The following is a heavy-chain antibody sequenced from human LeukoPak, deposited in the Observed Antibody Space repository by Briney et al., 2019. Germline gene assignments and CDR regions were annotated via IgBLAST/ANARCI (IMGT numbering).Heavy chain of an antibody. J-gene: IGHJ4*02. V-gene: IGHV4-39*07. CDR1: GGSISSSSYY. CDR3: ARGQWGYYGSGSYRRAYFDY. D-gene: IGHD3-10*01. Sequence: SETLSLTCTVSGGSISSSSYYWGWIRQPPGTGLEWIGEINHSGSTNYNSSLKSRVTISVDTSKNQFSLKLSSVTAADTAVYYCARGQWGYYGSGSYRRAYFDYWGQGTLVTVSS. CDR2: INHSGST.